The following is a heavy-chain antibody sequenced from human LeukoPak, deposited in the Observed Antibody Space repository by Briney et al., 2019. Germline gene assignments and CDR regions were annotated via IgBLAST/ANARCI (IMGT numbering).Heavy chain of an antibody. CDR2: IRGGGDT. CDR1: GFTFTNNA. D-gene: IGHD6-13*01. Sequence: GRSLRLSCAASGFTFTNNALSWFRQAPGKGLEWVSDIRGGGDTYYAESVKGRFTISRDNSKNTLYLQMNSLRAEDTALYYASGHGSNSYWGQGTPVTVSS. CDR3: SGHGSNSY. J-gene: IGHJ4*02. V-gene: IGHV3-23*01.